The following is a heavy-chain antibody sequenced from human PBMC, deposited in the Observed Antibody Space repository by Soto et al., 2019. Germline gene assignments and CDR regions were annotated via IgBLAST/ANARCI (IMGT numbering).Heavy chain of an antibody. CDR2: IYDGGST. Sequence: QVQLQESGPGLVKPSETLSLTCTVSGGSISNVNDCWSCIRQSQDKGLKWIGDIYDGGSTYNNPALKSRVTIPVDTSKNQFSLKLTSVTVADTAVYYCARGPSGDKVDYWGQGTLVSVSS. J-gene: IGHJ4*02. V-gene: IGHV4-30-4*01. D-gene: IGHD7-27*01. CDR1: GGSISNVNDC. CDR3: ARGPSGDKVDY.